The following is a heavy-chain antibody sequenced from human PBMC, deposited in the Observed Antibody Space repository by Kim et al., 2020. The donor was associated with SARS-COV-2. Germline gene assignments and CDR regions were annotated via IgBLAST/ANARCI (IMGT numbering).Heavy chain of an antibody. J-gene: IGHJ5*02. CDR2: IYYSEST. CDR1: GGSISSGGYY. D-gene: IGHD3-3*01. CDR3: ARAMGITIFGVVIVNWFDP. Sequence: SETLSLTCTVSGGSISSGGYYWSWIRQHPGKGLEWIGYIYYSESTYYNPSLKSRVTISVDTSKNQFSLKLSSVTAADTAVYYCARAMGITIFGVVIVNWFDPWGQGTLVTVSS. V-gene: IGHV4-31*03.